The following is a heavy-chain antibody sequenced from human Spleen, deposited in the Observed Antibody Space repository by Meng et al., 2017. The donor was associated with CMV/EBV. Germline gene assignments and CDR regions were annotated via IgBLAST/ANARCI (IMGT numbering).Heavy chain of an antibody. J-gene: IGHJ5*02. D-gene: IGHD3-22*01. Sequence: TFTSYYMHWVRQAPGQGLEWMGIINPSGGSTSYAQKFQGRVTMTRDTSTSTVYMELSSLRSEDTAVYYCARGFRYYDSSGYEDWFDPWGQGTLVTVSS. CDR3: ARGFRYYDSSGYEDWFDP. CDR1: TFTSYY. CDR2: INPSGGST. V-gene: IGHV1-46*01.